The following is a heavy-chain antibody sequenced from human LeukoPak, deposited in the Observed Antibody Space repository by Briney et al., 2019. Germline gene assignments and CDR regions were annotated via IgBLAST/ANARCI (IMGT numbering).Heavy chain of an antibody. CDR3: ARAGVWDYSDSSGYHNAAFDI. D-gene: IGHD3-22*01. J-gene: IGHJ3*02. V-gene: IGHV1-2*02. CDR2: INPSSGGT. Sequence: ASVKVSCKASGYTFTSYGISWVRQAPGQGLEWMGWINPSSGGTNYAQKFQGRVTVTRDTSISTAHMDLSRLRSDDTAVYYCARAGVWDYSDSSGYHNAAFDIWGQGTMVTVSS. CDR1: GYTFTSYG.